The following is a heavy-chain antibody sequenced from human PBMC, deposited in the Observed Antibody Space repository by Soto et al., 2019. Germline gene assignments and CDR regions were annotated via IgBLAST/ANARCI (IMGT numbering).Heavy chain of an antibody. CDR1: GFTVSSNY. J-gene: IGHJ3*02. CDR3: ARDHGDYLDAFDI. Sequence: GGSLRLSCAASGFTVSSNYMSWVRQAPGKGLEWVSVIYSGGSTYYADSVKGRFTISRDNSENTLYLQMNSLRAEDTAVYYCARDHGDYLDAFDIWGQGTMVTVSS. V-gene: IGHV3-66*01. CDR2: IYSGGST. D-gene: IGHD4-17*01.